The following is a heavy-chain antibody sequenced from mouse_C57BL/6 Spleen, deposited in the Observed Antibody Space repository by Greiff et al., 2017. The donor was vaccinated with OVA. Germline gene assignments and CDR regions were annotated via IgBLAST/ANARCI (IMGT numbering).Heavy chain of an antibody. J-gene: IGHJ1*03. CDR3: ARPFTTVVPHWYFDV. CDR2: IDPSDSYT. CDR1: GYTFTSYW. V-gene: IGHV1-50*01. Sequence: VQLQQPGAELVKPGASVKLSCKASGYTFTSYWMQWVKQRPGQGLEWIGEIDPSDSYTNYNQKFKGKATLTVDTSSSTAYMQLSSLTSEDSAVYYCARPFTTVVPHWYFDVWGTGTTVTVSS. D-gene: IGHD1-1*01.